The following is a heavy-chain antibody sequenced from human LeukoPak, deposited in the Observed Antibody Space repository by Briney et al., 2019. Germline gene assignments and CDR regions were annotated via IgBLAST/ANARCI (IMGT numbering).Heavy chain of an antibody. V-gene: IGHV3-23*01. CDR2: ISGSGGST. D-gene: IGHD3-3*01. J-gene: IGHJ4*02. CDR3: AKDKFTVFGVVILDY. Sequence: PGGSLRLSCAASGFTFSSYAMSWVRQAPGKGLEWVSAISGSGGSTYYADSVKGRFTISRDNAKNSLYLQMNSLRAEDTAVYYCAKDKFTVFGVVILDYWGQGTLVTVSS. CDR1: GFTFSSYA.